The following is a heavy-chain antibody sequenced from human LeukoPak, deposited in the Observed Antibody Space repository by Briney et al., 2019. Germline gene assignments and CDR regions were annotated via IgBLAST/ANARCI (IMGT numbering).Heavy chain of an antibody. V-gene: IGHV4-4*09. D-gene: IGHD2-2*01. Sequence: SETLSLTCTVSGGSISSYYWSCIRQPPGKGLEWIGYFYTSGSTNYNPTLKSRVTISVDTSKNQFSLKLSSVTAADTAVYYCARLTTDVVVPAARAYYYYYMDVWGKGTTVTVSS. CDR3: ARLTTDVVVPAARAYYYYYMDV. CDR2: FYTSGST. J-gene: IGHJ6*03. CDR1: GGSISSYY.